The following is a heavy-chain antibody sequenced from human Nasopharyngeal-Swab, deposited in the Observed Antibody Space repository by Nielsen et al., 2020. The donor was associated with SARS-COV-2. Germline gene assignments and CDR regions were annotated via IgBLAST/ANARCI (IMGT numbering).Heavy chain of an antibody. V-gene: IGHV4-39*07. D-gene: IGHD6-6*01. Sequence: GSLRLSCTVSGGSISSSSYYWGWIRQPPGKGLEWIGSLDYSGSTYYNPSLKSRVSISVDTSKNQFSLKLTSVTAADTAVYFCARDHAPGSIAARPLWGQGTLVTVSS. CDR2: LDYSGST. CDR3: ARDHAPGSIAARPL. CDR1: GGSISSSSYY. J-gene: IGHJ4*02.